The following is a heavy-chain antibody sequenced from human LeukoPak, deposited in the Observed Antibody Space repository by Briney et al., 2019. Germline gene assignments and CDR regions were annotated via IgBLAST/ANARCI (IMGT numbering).Heavy chain of an antibody. D-gene: IGHD3-22*01. CDR3: ARVGNSGYYDSTGYWASWFDP. CDR2: IRYDGSNK. V-gene: IGHV3-30*02. CDR1: GFTFSSYG. J-gene: IGHJ5*02. Sequence: GGSLRLSCAASGFTFSSYGMHWVRQAPGKGLEWAAFIRYDGSNKYYADSVKGRFTISRDNSKNTLYLQMNSLRAEDTAVYYCARVGNSGYYDSTGYWASWFDPWGQGTLVTVSS.